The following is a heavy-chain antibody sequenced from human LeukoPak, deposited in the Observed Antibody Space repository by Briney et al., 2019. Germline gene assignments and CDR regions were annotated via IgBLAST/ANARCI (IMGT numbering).Heavy chain of an antibody. J-gene: IGHJ3*02. CDR1: GYTFTSYY. CDR3: ATFRGPRGYVWGSFSGDAFDI. Sequence: GASVKVSCKASGYTFTSYYMHWVRQAPGQGLEWMGIINPSGGSTSYAQKFQGRVTMTRDTSTSTVYMELSSLRSEDTAVYYCATFRGPRGYVWGSFSGDAFDIWGQGTMVTVSS. CDR2: INPSGGST. D-gene: IGHD3-16*01. V-gene: IGHV1-46*01.